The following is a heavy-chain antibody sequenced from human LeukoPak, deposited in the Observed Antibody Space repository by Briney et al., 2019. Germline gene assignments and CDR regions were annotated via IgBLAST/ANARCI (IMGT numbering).Heavy chain of an antibody. Sequence: GGSLRLSCAASGFTFSSYAMSWVRQAPGKGLEWVSGINDSGGSTYYADSVKGRFTISRDSSKNTLYLQMNSLRAEDTAVYYCARSLIVAYYMDVWGKGTTVSVSS. J-gene: IGHJ6*03. CDR3: ARSLIVAYYMDV. V-gene: IGHV3-23*01. CDR1: GFTFSSYA. CDR2: INDSGGST. D-gene: IGHD2-15*01.